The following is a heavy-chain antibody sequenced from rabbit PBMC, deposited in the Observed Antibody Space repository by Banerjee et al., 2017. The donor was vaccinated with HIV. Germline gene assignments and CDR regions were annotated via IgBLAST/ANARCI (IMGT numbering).Heavy chain of an antibody. CDR2: IDASSGRT. CDR3: ARGGYGDYGAATLRYLTL. Sequence: QEQLEESGGDLVKPEGSLTLTCTASEFSFSSYYYMCWVSQAPGKGLEWIACIDASSGRTYYASWAKGRFTISKTSSTTVTLQMTSLIAADTATYFCARGGYGDYGAATLRYLTLWGPGTLVTVS. V-gene: IGHV1S45*01. J-gene: IGHJ4*01. CDR1: EFSFSSYYY. D-gene: IGHD2-1*01.